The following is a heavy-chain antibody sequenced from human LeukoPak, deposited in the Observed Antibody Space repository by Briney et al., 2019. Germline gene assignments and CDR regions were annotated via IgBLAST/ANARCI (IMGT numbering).Heavy chain of an antibody. Sequence: GGSLRLSCAASGFTFSSYAMSWVRQAPGKGLEWVSAISGSGGSTYYADSVKGRFTISRDNSKNTLCLQMNSLRAEDTAVYYCAKAQRITMIVVGIYAYFDYWGQGTLVTVSS. V-gene: IGHV3-23*01. J-gene: IGHJ4*02. CDR2: ISGSGGST. CDR1: GFTFSSYA. CDR3: AKAQRITMIVVGIYAYFDY. D-gene: IGHD3-22*01.